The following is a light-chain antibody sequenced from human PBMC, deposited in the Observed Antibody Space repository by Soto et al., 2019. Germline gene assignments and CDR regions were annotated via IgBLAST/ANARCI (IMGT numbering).Light chain of an antibody. CDR2: DVT. Sequence: QSVLTQPASVSGSPGQSITISCTGTSSDVGGYNYVSWYQQHPGKAPKLMIYDVTYQPSWASNRFSGSKSGNTASLTISGLQAEYEADYYCSSYTTFSTYVFGTGTMVTVL. CDR3: SSYTTFSTYV. V-gene: IGLV2-14*01. CDR1: SSDVGGYNY. J-gene: IGLJ1*01.